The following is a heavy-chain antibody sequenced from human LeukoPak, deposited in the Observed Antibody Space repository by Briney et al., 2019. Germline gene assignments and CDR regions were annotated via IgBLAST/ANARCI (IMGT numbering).Heavy chain of an antibody. CDR1: GFTVSSNY. J-gene: IGHJ4*02. Sequence: PGGSLRLSCAASGFTVSSNYMSWVRQAPGKGLEWVSVIYSGGSTYYADSVKGRFTISRDNSKNTLYLRMNSLRAEDTAVYYCARDLEYYFDYWGQGTLVTVSS. CDR3: ARDLEYYFDY. V-gene: IGHV3-53*01. CDR2: IYSGGST.